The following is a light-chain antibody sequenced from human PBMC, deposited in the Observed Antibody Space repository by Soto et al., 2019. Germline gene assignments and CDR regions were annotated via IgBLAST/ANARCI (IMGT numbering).Light chain of an antibody. J-gene: IGLJ1*01. V-gene: IGLV1-51*01. CDR2: ANY. Sequence: QSVLTQPPSVSGAPGQTVTISCSGISSNIGSNSVSWYQQFPGTAPKLLIYANYKRPSGVPDRFSGSQSGTSASLGITGLQTGDEADYYCGTWDTGVSGRGVFGTGTKLTVL. CDR3: GTWDTGVSGRGV. CDR1: SSNIGSNS.